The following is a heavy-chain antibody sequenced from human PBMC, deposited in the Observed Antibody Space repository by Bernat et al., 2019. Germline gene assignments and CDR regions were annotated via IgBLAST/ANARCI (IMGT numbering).Heavy chain of an antibody. CDR1: GFTFSDYA. V-gene: IGHV3-23*04. CDR2: IRGSGGSP. D-gene: IGHD3-16*01. J-gene: IGHJ5*01. CDR3: AKEERISGRFKWFDS. Sequence: EVQLVESGGGLVQPGGSLRLSCAASGFTFSDYAMGWVHQAPGKGLEWVSTIRGSGGSPRYADSVKGRFIISRDNSKNALFLQMNSLRADDTAVYYCAKEERISGRFKWFDSWGQGTLVTVSS.